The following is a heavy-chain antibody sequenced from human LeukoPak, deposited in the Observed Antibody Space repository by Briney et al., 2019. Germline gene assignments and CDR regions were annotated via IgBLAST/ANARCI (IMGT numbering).Heavy chain of an antibody. CDR3: AKDINSDYVRYFQH. V-gene: IGHV3-23*01. CDR1: GYTFSSFG. J-gene: IGHJ1*01. Sequence: GGSLSLSCAGSGYTFSSFGMSWVRQAPGKGLEWISSFSTSGGTTYYAHSVRGRFTMYRDNSMNTVYLQMSSLRAEDTAIYYCAKDINSDYVRYFQHWGQGTLVTVSS. D-gene: IGHD4-11*01. CDR2: FSTSGGTT.